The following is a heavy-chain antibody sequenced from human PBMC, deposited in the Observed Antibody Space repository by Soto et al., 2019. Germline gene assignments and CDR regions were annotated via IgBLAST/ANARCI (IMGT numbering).Heavy chain of an antibody. V-gene: IGHV4-59*01. CDR3: ARDHADDYGDYTEYYFDY. Sequence: PSETLSLTCTVSGGSISSYYWSWIRQPPGKGLEWIGYIYYSGSTNYNPSLKSRVTISVDTSKNQFSLKLSSVTAADTAVYYCARDHADDYGDYTEYYFDYWGQGTLVTVSS. CDR2: IYYSGST. CDR1: GGSISSYY. J-gene: IGHJ4*02. D-gene: IGHD4-17*01.